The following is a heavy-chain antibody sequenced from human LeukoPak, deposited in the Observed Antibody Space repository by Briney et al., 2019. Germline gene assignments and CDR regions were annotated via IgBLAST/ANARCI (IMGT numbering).Heavy chain of an antibody. Sequence: GGSLRLSCAASTFTFSSSGMHWGRPAPGEGLEWVAFIQYDGSKRYYADSVKGRFTISRDDSRNTLYLQMTSLRPEDTALYYCANAMYGSAWSPFDYWGRGTLVTVSS. D-gene: IGHD6-19*01. J-gene: IGHJ4*02. V-gene: IGHV3-30*02. CDR3: ANAMYGSAWSPFDY. CDR2: IQYDGSKR. CDR1: TFTFSSSG.